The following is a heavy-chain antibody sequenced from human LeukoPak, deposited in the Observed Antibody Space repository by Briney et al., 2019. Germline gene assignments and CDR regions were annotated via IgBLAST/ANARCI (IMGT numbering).Heavy chain of an antibody. CDR3: ARDLAGPPQEAFDI. Sequence: PGGSLRLSCAASGFTFSSYWMNWVRQAPGKGLEWVANIKKDGSERYYVDSVKGRFTISRDNTKKSLYLQMNTLRAEDTGVYYCARDLAGPPQEAFDIWGQGTMVTVSS. CDR2: IKKDGSER. J-gene: IGHJ3*02. CDR1: GFTFSSYW. V-gene: IGHV3-7*01.